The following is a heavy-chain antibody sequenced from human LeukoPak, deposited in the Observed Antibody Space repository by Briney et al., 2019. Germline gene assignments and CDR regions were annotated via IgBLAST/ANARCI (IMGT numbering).Heavy chain of an antibody. CDR3: ARGCSSTSCWLRMDV. CDR2: IYTSGST. CDR1: GGSISNYY. J-gene: IGHJ6*02. D-gene: IGHD2-2*01. Sequence: SETLSLTCTVSGGSISNYYWSWIRHPAGKGLEWIGRIYTSGSTSYNPSLKSRVTMSIDMSKNQFSLKLNSLTAADTAVYYCARGCSSTSCWLRMDVWGQGTTVTVSS. V-gene: IGHV4-4*07.